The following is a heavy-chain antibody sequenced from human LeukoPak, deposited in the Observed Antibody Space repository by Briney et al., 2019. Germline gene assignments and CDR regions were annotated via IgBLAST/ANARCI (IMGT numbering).Heavy chain of an antibody. D-gene: IGHD3-3*02. J-gene: IGHJ4*02. CDR3: SKSGPLLAPID. Sequence: PGGSLRLSCAASGFTFSSYAMSWVRQAPGKGLEWVSALSSSGGSTYYADSVEGLFTICRDTSNNTLYLQRNRIPADDAAVYYSSKSGPLLAPIDWGQGTLVTVSS. CDR1: GFTFSSYA. CDR2: LSSSGGST. V-gene: IGHV3-23*01.